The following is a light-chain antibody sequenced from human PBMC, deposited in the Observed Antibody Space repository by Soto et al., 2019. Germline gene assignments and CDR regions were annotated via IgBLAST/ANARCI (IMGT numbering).Light chain of an antibody. V-gene: IGKV2-28*01. Sequence: DIGMTQSPLSLPVTPGEPASISCRASQSLLYSNGNNYLDWYLQKPGQSPRLLIHLGSNRASGVPDRFSGSGSGTNLTLKISRVEAEHVAVYSCIQALKPPRTFGQATQVEIK. CDR1: QSLLYSNGNNY. CDR3: IQALKPPRT. CDR2: LGS. J-gene: IGKJ1*01.